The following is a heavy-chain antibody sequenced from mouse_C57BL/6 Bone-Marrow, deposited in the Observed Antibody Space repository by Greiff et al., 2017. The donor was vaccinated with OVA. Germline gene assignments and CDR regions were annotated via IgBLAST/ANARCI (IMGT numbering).Heavy chain of an antibody. CDR1: GYTFTSYW. Sequence: QVQLQQSGAELVKPGASVKMSCKASGYTFTSYWITWVKQRPGQGLEWIGDIYPGSGSTNYNEKFKSKATLTVDTSSSTAYMQLSSLTSDDSAVYYGARGDDRLPWFAYWGQGTLVTVSA. D-gene: IGHD2-12*01. CDR2: IYPGSGST. J-gene: IGHJ3*01. CDR3: ARGDDRLPWFAY. V-gene: IGHV1-55*01.